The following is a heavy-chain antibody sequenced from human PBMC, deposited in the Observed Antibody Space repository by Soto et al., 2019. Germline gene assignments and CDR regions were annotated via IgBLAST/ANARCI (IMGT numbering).Heavy chain of an antibody. CDR1: GYSFTSYW. D-gene: IGHD2-2*01. Sequence: PGESLKISCKGSGYSFTSYWIGWVRQMPGKGLEWMGIIYPGDSDTRYSPSFQGQVTISADKSISTAYLQWSSLKASDTAMYYCARLGIVVVQAATVGGWFDPWGQGTLVTVSS. CDR2: IYPGDSDT. V-gene: IGHV5-51*01. J-gene: IGHJ5*02. CDR3: ARLGIVVVQAATVGGWFDP.